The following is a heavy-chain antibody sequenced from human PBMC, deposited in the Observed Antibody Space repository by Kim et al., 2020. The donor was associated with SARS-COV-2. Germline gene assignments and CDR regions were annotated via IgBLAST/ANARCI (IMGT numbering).Heavy chain of an antibody. CDR3: AKRLYDTSGWSRAVDS. CDR1: GFTFGSHT. V-gene: IGHV3-23*01. CDR2: ISGSSHGHHT. Sequence: GGSLKLSCAASGFTFGSHTMSWVRQAPGKGLEWVSAISGSSHGHHTYYAASVKGRFTISRDNSKNTLYLQMNSLKVEDTAVYYCAKRLYDTSGWSRAVDSWGQGTLVTVSS. D-gene: IGHD3-22*01. J-gene: IGHJ4*02.